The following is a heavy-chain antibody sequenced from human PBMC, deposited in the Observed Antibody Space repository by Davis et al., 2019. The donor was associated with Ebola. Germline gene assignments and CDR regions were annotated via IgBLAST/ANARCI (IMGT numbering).Heavy chain of an antibody. J-gene: IGHJ4*02. Sequence: ASVKVSCKASGYPFTNYDINWVRQATGQGLEWMGWMNPNSGNTGYAQKFQGRVTMTRNTSISTAYMELSSLRSEDTAVYYCARAPTWSEINYYCLDYWGQGTLVTVSS. D-gene: IGHD3-22*01. V-gene: IGHV1-8*01. CDR3: ARAPTWSEINYYCLDY. CDR1: GYPFTNYD. CDR2: MNPNSGNT.